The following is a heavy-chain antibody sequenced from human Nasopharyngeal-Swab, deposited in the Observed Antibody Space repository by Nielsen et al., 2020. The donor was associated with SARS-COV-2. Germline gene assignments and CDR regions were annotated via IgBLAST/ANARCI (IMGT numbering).Heavy chain of an antibody. J-gene: IGHJ3*02. V-gene: IGHV4-34*01. CDR2: INHSGST. Sequence: WIRQPPGKGLEWIGEINHSGSTNYNPSLKSRVTISVDTSNNQFSLNLSSVTATDTAVYYCERGEGITGTTPGAFDIWGQGTMVTVSS. CDR3: ERGEGITGTTPGAFDI. D-gene: IGHD1-7*01.